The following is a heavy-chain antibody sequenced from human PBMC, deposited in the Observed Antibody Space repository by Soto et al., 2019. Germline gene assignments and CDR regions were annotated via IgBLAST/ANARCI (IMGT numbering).Heavy chain of an antibody. J-gene: IGHJ3*01. Sequence: QMQLQESGPGLVRPSETLSLTCTVSGDSINGTNYYWGWIRQTPGKGLQFIGSVLTTGNTKYNPALENRISISLDGSKSKVSLKLRSVTAADTAVYYCARRGNDVLAGYHFDLWGQGTSVTVSS. CDR2: VLTTGNT. CDR3: ARRGNDVLAGYHFDL. V-gene: IGHV4-39*01. D-gene: IGHD3-9*01. CDR1: GDSINGTNYY.